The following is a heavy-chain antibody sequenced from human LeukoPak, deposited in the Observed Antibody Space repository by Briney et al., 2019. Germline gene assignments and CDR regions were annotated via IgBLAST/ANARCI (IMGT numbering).Heavy chain of an antibody. V-gene: IGHV6-1*01. Sequence: SQTLSLTCAISGDSVSSNSTAWNWIRQSPSRGLEWLGMTYYRSKWYNDYAVSVESRITINLDTSKNQFSLQLSSVTAADTAVYYCARQDLYGSPLYFDYWGQGTLVTVSS. J-gene: IGHJ4*02. D-gene: IGHD3-10*01. CDR3: ARQDLYGSPLYFDY. CDR2: TYYRSKWYN. CDR1: GDSVSSNSTA.